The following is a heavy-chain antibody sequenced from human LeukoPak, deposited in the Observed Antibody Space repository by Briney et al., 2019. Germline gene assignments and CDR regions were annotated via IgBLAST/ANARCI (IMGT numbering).Heavy chain of an antibody. V-gene: IGHV3-30*04. CDR1: GFTFSSYA. CDR3: ARGGYGDYEGTFDY. CDR2: ISYDGSNI. J-gene: IGHJ4*02. Sequence: PGRSLRLSCAASGFTFSSYAMHWVRQAPGKGLEWVAVISYDGSNIYYADSVKGRFTISRDNSKNTLYLQMNSLRAEDTAVYYCARGGYGDYEGTFDYWGQGTLVTVSS. D-gene: IGHD4-17*01.